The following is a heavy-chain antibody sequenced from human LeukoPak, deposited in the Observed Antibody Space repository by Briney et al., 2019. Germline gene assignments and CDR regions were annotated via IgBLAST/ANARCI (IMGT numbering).Heavy chain of an antibody. Sequence: QPGGSLRLSCAASGFTFSSYWMHWVRQAPGKGLEWVSRINSDGSSTSYADSVKGRFTISRDNAKNTLHLQMNSLRAEDTAVYYCARASGNSYAPLVWGQGTLVAVSS. J-gene: IGHJ4*02. D-gene: IGHD6-6*01. V-gene: IGHV3-74*01. CDR3: ARASGNSYAPLV. CDR1: GFTFSSYW. CDR2: INSDGSST.